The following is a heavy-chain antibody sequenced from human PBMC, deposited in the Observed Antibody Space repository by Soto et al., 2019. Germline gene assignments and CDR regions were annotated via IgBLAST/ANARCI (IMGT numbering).Heavy chain of an antibody. Sequence: QVQLVQSGAEVKKPGASVKLSCKASGYTFINYYVHWVRQAPGQGLEWMGIFNPTSGSTNYAQKFQGRVTLTMDTSTRTVYMELSSLRFDDTAVYYCARDLAAGDYWGQGTLVTVSS. CDR1: GYTFINYY. D-gene: IGHD6-13*01. V-gene: IGHV1-46*01. CDR3: ARDLAAGDY. J-gene: IGHJ4*02. CDR2: FNPTSGST.